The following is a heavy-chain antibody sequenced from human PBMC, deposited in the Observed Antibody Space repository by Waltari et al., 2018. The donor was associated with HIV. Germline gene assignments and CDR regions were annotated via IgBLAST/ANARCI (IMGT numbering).Heavy chain of an antibody. D-gene: IGHD2-15*01. CDR2: INYDGSVT. Sequence: EVQLVESGGGLVQPGGSLRLSCVASGFTLSNYWMSWVSQAPGKGLERVANINYDGSVTYYVDSMKGRFTVSRDNAKNSLYLQMNSLRAEDTAVYYCGRDLRYCTGGTCSPGIEVDLWGQGTLVTVSS. CDR3: GRDLRYCTGGTCSPGIEVDL. CDR1: GFTLSNYW. J-gene: IGHJ4*02. V-gene: IGHV3-7*01.